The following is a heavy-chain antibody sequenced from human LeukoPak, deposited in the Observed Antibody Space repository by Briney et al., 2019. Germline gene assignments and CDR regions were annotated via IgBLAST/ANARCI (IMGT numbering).Heavy chain of an antibody. D-gene: IGHD2-21*02. CDR1: GFTFSSYA. CDR2: INSDGSST. J-gene: IGHJ4*02. V-gene: IGHV3-74*01. CDR3: ARVVTAQDFDY. Sequence: GGSLRLSCAASGFTFSSYAMSWVRQAPGKGLVWVSRINSDGSSTSYADSVKGRFTISRDNAKNTLYLQMNSLRAEDTAVYYCARVVTAQDFDYWGQGTLVTVSS.